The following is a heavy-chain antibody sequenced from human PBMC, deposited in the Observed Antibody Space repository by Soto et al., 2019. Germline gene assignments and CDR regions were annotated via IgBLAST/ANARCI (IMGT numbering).Heavy chain of an antibody. CDR1: GFTLSSYY. Sequence: LSLSCAASGFTLSSYYMSWICQHPGKGLEWIGYIYYSGSTYYNPSLKSRVTISVDTSKNQFSPKLSSVTAADTAVYYCARMLRSRNWFEPWGQGTLVTVSS. CDR3: ARMLRSRNWFEP. CDR2: IYYSGST. D-gene: IGHD5-12*01. J-gene: IGHJ5*02. V-gene: IGHV4-31*02.